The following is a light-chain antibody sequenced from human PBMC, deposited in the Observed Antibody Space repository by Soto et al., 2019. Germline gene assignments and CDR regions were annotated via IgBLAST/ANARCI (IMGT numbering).Light chain of an antibody. CDR3: QQLESYPST. J-gene: IGKJ4*01. Sequence: IQLTQSPSFLSASVGDRVTITCRASQGISSYLAWYQQKPGKAPKLLIYAASTLQSGVPSRFSGSGSGTDFTLTISSLQPEDFATYYCQQLESYPSTFGGGTMVDIK. CDR1: QGISSY. CDR2: AAS. V-gene: IGKV1-9*01.